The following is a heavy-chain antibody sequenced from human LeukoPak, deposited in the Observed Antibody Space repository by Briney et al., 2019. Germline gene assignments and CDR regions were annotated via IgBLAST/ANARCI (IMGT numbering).Heavy chain of an antibody. Sequence: PGGSLRLSCAASGFTFSSYGMHWVRQAPGKGLEWVAVISYGGSNKYYADSVKGRFTISRDNSKNKLYLQMNSLRAEDTAVYYCAKPPYYDFWSGLDYWGQGTLVTVSS. CDR3: AKPPYYDFWSGLDY. J-gene: IGHJ4*02. CDR1: GFTFSSYG. D-gene: IGHD3-3*01. CDR2: ISYGGSNK. V-gene: IGHV3-30*18.